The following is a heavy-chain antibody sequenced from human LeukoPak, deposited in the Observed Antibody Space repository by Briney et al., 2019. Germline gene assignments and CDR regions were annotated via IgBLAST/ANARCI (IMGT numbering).Heavy chain of an antibody. CDR2: IYTSGST. V-gene: IGHV4-4*09. Sequence: PSETLSLTCTVSGGSISSYYWSWIRQPPGKGLEWIGYIYTSGSTNYNPSLKSRVTISVDTSKNQFSLKLSSMTAADTAVYYCARHGHYYYYMNVWGKGTTVTVSS. CDR1: GGSISSYY. CDR3: ARHGHYYYYMNV. J-gene: IGHJ6*03.